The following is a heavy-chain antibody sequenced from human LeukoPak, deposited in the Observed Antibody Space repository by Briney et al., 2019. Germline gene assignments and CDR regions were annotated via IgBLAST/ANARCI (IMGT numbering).Heavy chain of an antibody. Sequence: ASVKVSCKASGYTFTSYDINWVRQATGQGLGWMGWMNPNSGNTGYAQKFQGRVTMTRNTSISTAYMELSSLRSEDTAVYYCARGLLLHYYYYYGMDVWGQGTTVTVSS. CDR3: ARGLLLHYYYYYGMDV. CDR1: GYTFTSYD. CDR2: MNPNSGNT. J-gene: IGHJ6*02. V-gene: IGHV1-8*01. D-gene: IGHD1-26*01.